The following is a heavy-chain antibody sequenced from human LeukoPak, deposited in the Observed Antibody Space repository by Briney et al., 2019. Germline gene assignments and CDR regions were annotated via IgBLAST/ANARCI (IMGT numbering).Heavy chain of an antibody. CDR2: IIPIFGTA. V-gene: IGHV1-69*05. CDR1: GGTFSSYA. CDR3: ASSGAPLLYDSSFWYFDY. D-gene: IGHD3-22*01. Sequence: SVKVSCKASGGTFSSYAISWVRQAPGQGLEWMGGIIPIFGTANYAQKFQGRVTITTDESTSTAYMELSSLRSEDTAVYYCASSGAPLLYDSSFWYFDYWGQGTLVTVSS. J-gene: IGHJ4*02.